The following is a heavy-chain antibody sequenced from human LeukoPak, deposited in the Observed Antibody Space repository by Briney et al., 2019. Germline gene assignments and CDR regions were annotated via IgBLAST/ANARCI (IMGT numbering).Heavy chain of an antibody. Sequence: GGSLRLSCEASGFTLSTYSMNWVRQAPGKGLEWVSYISDSTGNIYYADSVKGRFTISRDNAKSSLCLQMNGLRDEDTAVYYCARESFSDYAMDVWGQGTTVTVSS. CDR2: ISDSTGNI. CDR1: GFTLSTYS. CDR3: ARESFSDYAMDV. V-gene: IGHV3-48*02. J-gene: IGHJ6*02. D-gene: IGHD3-16*01.